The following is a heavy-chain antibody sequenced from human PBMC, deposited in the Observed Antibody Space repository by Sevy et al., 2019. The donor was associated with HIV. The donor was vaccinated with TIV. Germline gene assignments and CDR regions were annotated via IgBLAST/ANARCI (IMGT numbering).Heavy chain of an antibody. CDR2: IYPSGNT. J-gene: IGHJ4*02. CDR1: GGSISGSY. D-gene: IGHD6-13*01. CDR3: AREDSSTWCFHL. V-gene: IGHV4-4*07. Sequence: SETLSLTCTVSGGSISGSYWSWIRQSAGKGLEWIGRIYPSGNTNYNPSLKSRVTMSVDTSKNHFSLKLTSVTAADTAAYYCAREDSSTWCFHLWGQGTVVTVSS.